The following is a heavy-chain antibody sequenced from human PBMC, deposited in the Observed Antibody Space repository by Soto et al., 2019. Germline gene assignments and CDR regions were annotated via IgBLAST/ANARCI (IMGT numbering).Heavy chain of an antibody. D-gene: IGHD3-10*01. CDR2: IIPVFGRV. CDR1: GGSFNTYA. Sequence: SVKVSCKTSGGSFNTYAISWVRQAPGQGLEWVGGIIPVFGRVSYAQKFQGRVTITADASTSTAYMELSRLRPDDTAMYYCADLSLGHRITTSCPTDYWGQGTLVTVSS. CDR3: ADLSLGHRITTSCPTDY. J-gene: IGHJ4*02. V-gene: IGHV1-69*13.